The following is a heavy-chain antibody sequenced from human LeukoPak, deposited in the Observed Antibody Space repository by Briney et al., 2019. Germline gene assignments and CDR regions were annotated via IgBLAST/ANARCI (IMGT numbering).Heavy chain of an antibody. CDR2: INPNSGGT. V-gene: IGHV1-2*02. Sequence: VASVKVSCKASGYTFTGYYMHWVRQAPGQGLEWMGWINPNSGGTHYAQKFRGRVTMTRDTSTSTAYMELSRLKSDDTAVFYCATHRGPSSGWYDLRSWGQGTLVTVSS. CDR1: GYTFTGYY. CDR3: ATHRGPSSGWYDLRS. D-gene: IGHD6-13*01. J-gene: IGHJ4*02.